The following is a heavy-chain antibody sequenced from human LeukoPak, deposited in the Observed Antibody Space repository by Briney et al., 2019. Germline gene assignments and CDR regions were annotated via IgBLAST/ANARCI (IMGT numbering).Heavy chain of an antibody. Sequence: ASVKVSCKASGYTFTSYGISWVRQAPGQGLEWMGWISAYNGNTNYAQKLQGRVTMTTDTSTSTAYMELRSLRSDDTAVYYCARGPYCGGDCSNYYYYYMDAWGKGTTVTVSS. CDR1: GYTFTSYG. D-gene: IGHD2-21*01. V-gene: IGHV1-18*01. CDR2: ISAYNGNT. J-gene: IGHJ6*03. CDR3: ARGPYCGGDCSNYYYYYMDA.